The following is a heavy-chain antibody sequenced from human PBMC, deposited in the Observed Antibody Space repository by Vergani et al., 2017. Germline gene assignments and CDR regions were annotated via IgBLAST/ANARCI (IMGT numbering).Heavy chain of an antibody. Sequence: QVQLVESGGGVVQPGRSLRLSCAASGFRFSSYGMNWVRQAPGKGLEWVAVIWYDGSNKYYADSVKGRFTISRDNSQNTVNLQMNSLRPEDTAVYYCVKGKGTFENWGQGTLVTVSS. J-gene: IGHJ4*02. CDR2: IWYDGSNK. CDR1: GFRFSSYG. V-gene: IGHV3-33*06. D-gene: IGHD1-7*01. CDR3: VKGKGTFEN.